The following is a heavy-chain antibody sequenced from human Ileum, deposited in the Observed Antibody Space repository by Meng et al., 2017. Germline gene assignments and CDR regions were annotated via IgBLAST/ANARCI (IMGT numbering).Heavy chain of an antibody. D-gene: IGHD1-26*01. Sequence: QLQLMQWGAGMLKPSETLSLTCNVYGDSFTDYYWNWIRQPPGKGLEWIGEIHYSGSTNSNPSLESRVTISEDTSQKQFSLRLSSVTAADTAVYYCARRIRGGSYLGWGQGTLVTVSS. CDR1: GDSFTDYY. CDR2: IHYSGST. V-gene: IGHV4-34*01. J-gene: IGHJ4*02. CDR3: ARRIRGGSYLG.